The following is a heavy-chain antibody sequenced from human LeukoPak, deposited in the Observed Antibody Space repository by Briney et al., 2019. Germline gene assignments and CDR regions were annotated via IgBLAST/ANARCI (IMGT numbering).Heavy chain of an antibody. J-gene: IGHJ6*03. CDR1: GASITIGAESYH. D-gene: IGHD1-26*01. CDR3: ARVRSDPIVYYYYYYMDV. Sequence: SETLSLTCTVSGASITIGAESYHWGWIRQPPGKGLEWIGYIYSSGITNYNPSVKSRVTISVDTSKNQFSLKLSSVTAADTAVYYCARVRSDPIVYYYYYYMDVWGKGTTVTVSS. CDR2: IYSSGIT. V-gene: IGHV4-61*01.